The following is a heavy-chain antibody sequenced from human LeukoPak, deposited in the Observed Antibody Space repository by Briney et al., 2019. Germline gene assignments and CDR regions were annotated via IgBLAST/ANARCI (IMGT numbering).Heavy chain of an antibody. V-gene: IGHV4-39*07. D-gene: IGHD3-22*01. CDR1: GGSITSSNFY. CDR3: ARNYCDSSGYYIDQFYFDS. J-gene: IGHJ4*02. Sequence: SETLSLTCTVSGGSITSSNFYWGWIRQPPGKGLEWIGSIFYTGNTYYQPSLRGRLSISLDTSKNLFSLRLNSVTAADTAVYYCARNYCDSSGYYIDQFYFDSWGQGTLVTVSS. CDR2: IFYTGNT.